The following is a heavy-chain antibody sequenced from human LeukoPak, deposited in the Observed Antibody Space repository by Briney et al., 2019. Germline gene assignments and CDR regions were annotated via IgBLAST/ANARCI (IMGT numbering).Heavy chain of an antibody. CDR3: ASVPQWLVNNDAFDI. CDR2: INPNSGGT. Sequence: GASVKVSCKASGYTLTGYYMHWVRQAPGHGLEWMGWINPNSGGTNYAQKFQGRVTMTRDTSTRTDYMELSRLRSDDTAVYYCASVPQWLVNNDAFDIWGQGAMVTVSS. CDR1: GYTLTGYY. V-gene: IGHV1-2*02. J-gene: IGHJ3*02. D-gene: IGHD6-19*01.